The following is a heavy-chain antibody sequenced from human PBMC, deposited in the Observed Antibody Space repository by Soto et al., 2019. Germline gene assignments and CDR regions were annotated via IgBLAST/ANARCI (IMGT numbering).Heavy chain of an antibody. J-gene: IGHJ5*02. CDR2: IVVGSGNT. V-gene: IGHV1-58*01. Sequence: GAPVKAACRGSGFTCTSWAVQWVRKARGQRLEWIGWIVVGSGNTNYAQKFQERVTITRDMSTSTAYMELSSLRSEDTAVYYCAADTYYYGSGSYPWGQGTLVTVSS. CDR1: GFTCTSWA. CDR3: AADTYYYGSGSYP. D-gene: IGHD3-10*01.